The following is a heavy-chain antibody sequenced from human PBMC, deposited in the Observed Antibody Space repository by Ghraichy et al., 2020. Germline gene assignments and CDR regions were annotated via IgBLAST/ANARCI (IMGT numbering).Heavy chain of an antibody. J-gene: IGHJ6*02. V-gene: IGHV3-21*01. Sequence: GGSLRLSCAASGFTFSSYSMNWVRQAPGKGLEWVSSISSSSSYKYYADSVKGRFTISRDNAKNSLYLQMNSLRAEDTAVYYCARWLPVGAGMDVWGQGTTVTVSS. CDR3: ARWLPVGAGMDV. D-gene: IGHD3-16*01. CDR2: ISSSSSYK. CDR1: GFTFSSYS.